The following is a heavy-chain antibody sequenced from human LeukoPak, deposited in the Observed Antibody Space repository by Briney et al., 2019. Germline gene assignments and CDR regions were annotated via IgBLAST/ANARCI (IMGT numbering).Heavy chain of an antibody. CDR2: ISYDGSNK. V-gene: IGHV3-30*01. Sequence: GGSLRLSCAASGFTFSSYAMPWVRQAPGKGLEWVAVISYDGSNKYYADFVKGRFTISRDNSKNTLYLQMNSLRAEDTAVYYCARGGRGYYDSSLTEGDAFDIWGQGTMVTVSS. CDR3: ARGGRGYYDSSLTEGDAFDI. CDR1: GFTFSSYA. D-gene: IGHD3-22*01. J-gene: IGHJ3*02.